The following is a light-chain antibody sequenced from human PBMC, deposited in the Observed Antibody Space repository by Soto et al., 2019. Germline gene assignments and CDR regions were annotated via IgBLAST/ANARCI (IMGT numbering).Light chain of an antibody. CDR2: EGS. CDR1: SSNVESYNL. J-gene: IGLJ2*01. V-gene: IGLV2-23*01. Sequence: QSALTQPASVSGSPGQSITISCTRTSSNVESYNLVSWYQHPPGKAPKLIIYEGSERPSGVSNRFSGAQSGHSASPTISGLQAEDEADYYCSSYAGAVVFGGGTKLTVL. CDR3: SSYAGAVV.